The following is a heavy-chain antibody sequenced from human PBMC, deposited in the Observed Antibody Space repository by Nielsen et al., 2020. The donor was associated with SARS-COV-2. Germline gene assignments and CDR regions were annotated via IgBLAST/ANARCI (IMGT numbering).Heavy chain of an antibody. V-gene: IGHV2-70*11. CDR2: IDWDDDK. J-gene: IGHJ4*02. Sequence: SGPTLVKPTQTLTLTCIFSGFSLSSSGMCVSWIRQPPGKALEWLARIDWDDDKYYSTSLKTRLTISKDTSKNQVVLTMTNMDPVDTATYYCARIHYDILTGYYMAFDYWGQGTLVTVSS. CDR1: GFSLSSSGMC. CDR3: ARIHYDILTGYYMAFDY. D-gene: IGHD3-9*01.